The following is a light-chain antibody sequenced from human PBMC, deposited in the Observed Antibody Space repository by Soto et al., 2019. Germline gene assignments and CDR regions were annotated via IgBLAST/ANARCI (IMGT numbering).Light chain of an antibody. V-gene: IGKV3D-15*01. CDR1: QSVGSD. J-gene: IGKJ4*01. Sequence: CLSGGESTSRCLRASQSVGSDLAWYQQKPGQAPRLVIYDIFTRATGVPTRISVSGSGTEFTLACGLVQSEDPVVYSCQQYASWPLTFAGGTKVDIK. CDR2: DIF. CDR3: QQYASWPLT.